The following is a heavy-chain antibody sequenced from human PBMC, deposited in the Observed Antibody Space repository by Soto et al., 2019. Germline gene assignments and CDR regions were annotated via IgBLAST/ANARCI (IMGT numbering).Heavy chain of an antibody. J-gene: IGHJ6*02. V-gene: IGHV4-31*03. CDR1: GGSISSGGYY. CDR3: ARDSSTRPPNYYYGMDV. CDR2: IYYSGST. Sequence: QVQLQESGPGLVKPSQTLSLTCTVSGGSISSGGYYWSWIRQHPGKGLEWIGYIYYSGSTYYNPSLKSRVTISVDTSKNQCSLKLSSVTAADTAVYYCARDSSTRPPNYYYGMDVWGQGTTVTVSS. D-gene: IGHD1-1*01.